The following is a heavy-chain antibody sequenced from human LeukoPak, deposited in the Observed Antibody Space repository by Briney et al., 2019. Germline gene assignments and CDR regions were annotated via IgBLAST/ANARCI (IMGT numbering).Heavy chain of an antibody. V-gene: IGHV3-33*01. J-gene: IGHJ5*02. CDR3: ARDFSGSFTLDP. D-gene: IGHD1-26*01. CDR2: IWYDGSNK. CDR1: GLTFSSYG. Sequence: GGSLRLSCAASGLTFSSYGMHWVRQAPGKGLEWVAVIWYDGSNKYYADSVKGRFTISRDNSKNTLYLQMNSLRAEDTAVYYCARDFSGSFTLDPWGQGTLVTVSS.